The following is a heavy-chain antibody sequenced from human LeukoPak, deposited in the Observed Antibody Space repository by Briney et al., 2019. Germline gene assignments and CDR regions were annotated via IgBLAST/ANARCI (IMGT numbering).Heavy chain of an antibody. V-gene: IGHV3-23*01. J-gene: IGHJ5*02. D-gene: IGHD3-3*01. CDR1: GFAFSNYA. CDR2: ISGSGGDT. CDR3: AKRFVDI. Sequence: PGGSLRLSCAASGFAFSNYAMNWVRQAPGKGLEWVSSISGSGGDTSYADSVKGRFTISRDNSKNTLYLQMNSLRAEDTAVYYCAKRFVDIWGQGTLVIVSS.